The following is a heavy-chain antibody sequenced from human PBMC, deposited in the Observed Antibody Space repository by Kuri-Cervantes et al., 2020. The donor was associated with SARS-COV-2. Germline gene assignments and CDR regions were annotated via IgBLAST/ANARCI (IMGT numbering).Heavy chain of an antibody. V-gene: IGHV5-51*01. D-gene: IGHD3-10*01. CDR3: ARKNFYGSGSYVLDY. CDR1: GYSFTSYW. CDR2: IYPGGSDT. J-gene: IGHJ4*02. Sequence: GGSLRLSCKGSGYSFTSYWIGWVRQMPGKGLEWMGIIYPGGSDTRYSPSFQGQVTISADKSISTAYLQWSSLKASDTAMYYCARKNFYGSGSYVLDYWGQGTLVTVSS.